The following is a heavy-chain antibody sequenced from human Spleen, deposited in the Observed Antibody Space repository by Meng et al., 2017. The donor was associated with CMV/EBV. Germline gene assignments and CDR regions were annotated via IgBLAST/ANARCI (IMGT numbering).Heavy chain of an antibody. CDR1: GYDFVRYG. V-gene: IGHV1-46*01. J-gene: IGHJ3*01. CDR3: ARDGLHNALTGTNGFDV. CDR2: VNPSGDNT. D-gene: IGHD3-9*01. Sequence: ASVKVSCKASGYDFVRYGINWVRQAPGQGLEWLGIVNPSGDNTFYAQKFQGRVTMTTDTSTTTVFLEVSSLRFEDTALYYCARDGLHNALTGTNGFDVWGQGTMVTVSS.